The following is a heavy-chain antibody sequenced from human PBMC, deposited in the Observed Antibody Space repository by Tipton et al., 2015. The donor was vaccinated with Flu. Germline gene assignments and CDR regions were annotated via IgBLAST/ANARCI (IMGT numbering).Heavy chain of an antibody. CDR2: VYYSGRT. CDR1: GGSISSSSYY. V-gene: IGHV4-39*01. CDR3: ARHVTVFGVDVYYFDY. J-gene: IGHJ4*02. Sequence: TLSLTCTVSGGSISSSSYYWGWIRQPPGKGLEWIGSVYYSGRTYYNPSLKSRVTISVDTSKNQFSLKLSSVTAADTAVYYCARHVTVFGVDVYYFDYWGQGTLVTVSS. D-gene: IGHD3-3*01.